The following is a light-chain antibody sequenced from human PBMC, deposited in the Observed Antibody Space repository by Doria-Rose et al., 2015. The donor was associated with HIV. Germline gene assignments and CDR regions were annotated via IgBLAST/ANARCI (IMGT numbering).Light chain of an antibody. CDR3: HQYGTSWT. CDR1: QSFSSTY. V-gene: IGKV3-20*01. Sequence: EIVMTQSPGTLSLSPGERATLPRRASQSFSSTYLAWYQQKPGQAPSLLIYDGSTRATGIPDRFSASGSGTDFTLTINRLEPEDFALYYCHQYGTSWTFGQGTKVEI. CDR2: DGS. J-gene: IGKJ1*01.